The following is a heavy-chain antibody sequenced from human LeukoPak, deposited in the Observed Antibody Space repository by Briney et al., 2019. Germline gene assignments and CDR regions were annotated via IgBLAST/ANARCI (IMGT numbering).Heavy chain of an antibody. V-gene: IGHV3-33*08. CDR3: ARAAYDNSGYLTL. CDR1: GFTFRNYV. D-gene: IGHD3-22*01. CDR2: IWYDGTNK. J-gene: IGHJ4*02. Sequence: GGSLRLSCAASGFTFRNYVIHWVRQAPGKGLEWVAVIWYDGTNKYYADSVKGRFTISRDSSKNTLYLQMNSLRAEDTAVYYCARAAYDNSGYLTLWGQGTLVTVSS.